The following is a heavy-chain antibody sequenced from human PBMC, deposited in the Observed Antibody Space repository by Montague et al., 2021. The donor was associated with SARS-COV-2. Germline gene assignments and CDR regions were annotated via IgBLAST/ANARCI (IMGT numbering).Heavy chain of an antibody. J-gene: IGHJ4*02. V-gene: IGHV4-61*01. CDR2: IYYSGST. CDR1: GGSVSSGSYY. D-gene: IGHD3-16*01. Sequence: SETLSLTCTVSGGSVSSGSYYWSRIRQPPGKGLEWIGYIYYSGSTNYNPSLKSRVTISVDTSKNQFSLKLSSVTAADTAVYYCARDRGGGLGGVITAYYFDYWGQGTLVTVSS. CDR3: ARDRGGGLGGVITAYYFDY.